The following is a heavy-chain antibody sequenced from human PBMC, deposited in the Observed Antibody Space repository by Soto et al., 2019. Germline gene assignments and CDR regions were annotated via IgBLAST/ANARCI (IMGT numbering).Heavy chain of an antibody. D-gene: IGHD6-13*01. Sequence: GESLKISCKGSGYSFTSYWVGWVRQMPGKGLEWMWIIYPGDSDTRYSPSFQGQVTISADKSISTAYLQWSSLKASDTAMYYCATRVQDPGKYYYGMDVWGQGTTVTVSS. V-gene: IGHV5-51*01. CDR3: ATRVQDPGKYYYGMDV. CDR1: GYSFTSYW. CDR2: IYPGDSDT. J-gene: IGHJ6*02.